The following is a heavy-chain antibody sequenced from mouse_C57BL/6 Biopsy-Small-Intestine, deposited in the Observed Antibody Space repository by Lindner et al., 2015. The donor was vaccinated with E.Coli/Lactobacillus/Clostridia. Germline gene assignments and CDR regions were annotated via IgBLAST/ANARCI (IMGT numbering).Heavy chain of an antibody. Sequence: SVKVSCKASGYTFTNYGISWVRQAPGQGLEWMGWISAYNGDTNYAQNLQGRVTMTTDTSTNTAYMELRSLRSDDTAMYYCARDTDIVVVPGAISGFDPWGQGTLVTVSS. V-gene: IGHV14-2*02. J-gene: IGHJ4*01. CDR2: ISAYNGDT. CDR3: ARDTDIVVVPGAISGFDP. CDR1: GYTFTNYG. D-gene: IGHD1-1*01.